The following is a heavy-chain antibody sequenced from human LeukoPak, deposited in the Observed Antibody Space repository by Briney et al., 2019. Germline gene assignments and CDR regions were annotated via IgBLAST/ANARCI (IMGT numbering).Heavy chain of an antibody. CDR3: AREGITYYYDSSGYQNARIDY. V-gene: IGHV1-2*02. CDR2: INPNSGGT. D-gene: IGHD3-22*01. CDR1: GYTFTSYY. Sequence: ASVKVSCKASGYTFTSYYMHWVRQAPGQGLEWMGWINPNSGGTNYAQKFQGRVTMTRDTSISTAYMELSRLRSDDTAVYYCAREGITYYYDSSGYQNARIDYWGQGTLVTVSS. J-gene: IGHJ4*02.